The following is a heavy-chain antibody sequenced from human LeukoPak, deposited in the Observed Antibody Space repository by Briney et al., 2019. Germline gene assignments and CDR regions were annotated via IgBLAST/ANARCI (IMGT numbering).Heavy chain of an antibody. D-gene: IGHD6-19*01. CDR2: IRSKAYGGTT. CDR3: TRDAALVAVAGSPFDY. J-gene: IGHJ4*02. V-gene: IGHV3-49*04. Sequence: GRSLRLSCTASGFTFGDYGMSWVRQAPGKGLEWVGFIRSKAYGGTTEYAASVKGRFTIPRDDSKSIAYLQMNSLKTEDTAVYYCTRDAALVAVAGSPFDYWGQGTLVIVSS. CDR1: GFTFGDYG.